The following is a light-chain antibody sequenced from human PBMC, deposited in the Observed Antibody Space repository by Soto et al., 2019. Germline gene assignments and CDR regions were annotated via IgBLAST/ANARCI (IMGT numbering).Light chain of an antibody. CDR3: SSYAGSNNGV. Sequence: QSALTQPPSASGSPGQSVTISCTGTSSDVGGYKDVSWYQHHPGKAPKLLFYEVSKPPSGVPDRFSGSKSGNTASLTVSVLQAAEEAYYYCSSYAGSNNGVFGGGTKLTVL. V-gene: IGLV2-8*01. CDR1: SSDVGGYKD. J-gene: IGLJ3*02. CDR2: EVS.